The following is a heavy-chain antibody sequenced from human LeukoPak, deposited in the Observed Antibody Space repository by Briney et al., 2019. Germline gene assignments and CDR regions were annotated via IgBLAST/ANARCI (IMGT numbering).Heavy chain of an antibody. CDR1: GYTFTSYD. Sequence: GASVKVSCKASGYTFTSYDINWVRQATGQGLEWMGWMNPNSGNTGYAQKFQGRATMTRNTSISTAYMELSSLRSEDTAVYYCARGLVYSSGWYSGYYYYYGMDVWGQGTTVTVYS. D-gene: IGHD6-19*01. CDR3: ARGLVYSSGWYSGYYYYYGMDV. V-gene: IGHV1-8*01. CDR2: MNPNSGNT. J-gene: IGHJ6*02.